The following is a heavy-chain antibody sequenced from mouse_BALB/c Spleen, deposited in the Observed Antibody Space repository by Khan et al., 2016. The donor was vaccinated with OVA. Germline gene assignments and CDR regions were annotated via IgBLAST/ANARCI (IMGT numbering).Heavy chain of an antibody. CDR2: INTYTGEP. CDR1: GYTFTKNG. CDR3: ARVEYAGTMDY. Sequence: QIQLVQSGPELKKPGEPVKISCKASGYTFTKNGMNWAKQAPGQGLKWMGCINTYTGEPTYAADFKGRFAFSLETSASTAYLQINNHKNEDTATNYCARVEYAGTMDYWGQGTSVTVAP. J-gene: IGHJ4*01. D-gene: IGHD2-14*01. V-gene: IGHV9-3-1*01.